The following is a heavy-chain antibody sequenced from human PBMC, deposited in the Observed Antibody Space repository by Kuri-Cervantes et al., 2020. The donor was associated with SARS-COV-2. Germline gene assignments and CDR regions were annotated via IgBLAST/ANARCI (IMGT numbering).Heavy chain of an antibody. D-gene: IGHD1-1*01. V-gene: IGHV1-2*02. Sequence: ASVKVSCKASGYTFTGYYMHWVRQAPGQGLEWMGWINPNSGGTNYAQKFQGRVTMTRDTSISTAYMELSRLRSDDTAVYYCARDMGTYYYYGMNVWGQGTTVTVSS. CDR3: ARDMGTYYYYGMNV. CDR2: INPNSGGT. J-gene: IGHJ6*02. CDR1: GYTFTGYY.